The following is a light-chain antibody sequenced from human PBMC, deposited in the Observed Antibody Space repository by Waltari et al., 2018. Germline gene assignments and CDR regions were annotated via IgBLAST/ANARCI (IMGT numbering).Light chain of an antibody. Sequence: EIVLTQSPGTLSLSPGASATLSCRTSQSVTRALAWYQQKPGQAPRLLIYGASKRATGIPDRFSGSGSGTDFSLTISSLEPEDFAVYYCQHYLRLPVTFGQGTKVEVK. CDR2: GAS. CDR1: QSVTRA. CDR3: QHYLRLPVT. J-gene: IGKJ1*01. V-gene: IGKV3-20*01.